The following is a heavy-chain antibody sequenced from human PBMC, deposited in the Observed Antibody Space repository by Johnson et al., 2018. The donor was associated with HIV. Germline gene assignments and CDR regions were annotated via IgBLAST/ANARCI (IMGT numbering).Heavy chain of an antibody. Sequence: VQLVESGGGVVRPGGSLRLSCAASGFTFDDYGMSWVRQAPGKGLEWVSGIYSGGSTYYADSVKGRFTIPRDNSKNTLFLQMGSLRVEDTAVYYCARDWEKNSSGFYPTVMGIWGQGTRVTVSS. CDR3: ARDWEKNSSGFYPTVMGI. CDR2: IYSGGST. V-gene: IGHV3-20*04. CDR1: GFTFDDYG. J-gene: IGHJ3*02. D-gene: IGHD3-22*01.